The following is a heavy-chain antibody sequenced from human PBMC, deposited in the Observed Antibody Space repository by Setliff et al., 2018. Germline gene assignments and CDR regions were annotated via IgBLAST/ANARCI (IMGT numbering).Heavy chain of an antibody. Sequence: GGSLRLSCAASGFTFSTYSMGWVRQAPGKGLEWVSAMSGDSEYISYRDSVKGRFTISRANSKNTLYLQMNNLSVEDTARYYCVNHNPARRSPAGTALDSWGQGTLVTVSS. J-gene: IGHJ4*02. V-gene: IGHV3-23*01. D-gene: IGHD6-19*01. CDR2: MSGDSEYI. CDR1: GFTFSTYS. CDR3: VNHNPARRSPAGTALDS.